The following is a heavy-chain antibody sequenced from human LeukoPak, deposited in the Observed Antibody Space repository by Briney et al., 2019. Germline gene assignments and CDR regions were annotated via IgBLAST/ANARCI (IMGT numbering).Heavy chain of an antibody. V-gene: IGHV1-2*02. D-gene: IGHD1-1*01. CDR1: GHTFTEYY. Sequence: SVKVSCKSSGHTFTEYYVHWVRQAPGLGLEWLGWIHPGTGNPNYAQKFQGRVTISRDTSINTAYMELIRLKSDDTAVYYCASYASGYNWLKVWGQGTLVTVSS. CDR3: ASYASGYNWLKV. CDR2: IHPGTGNP. J-gene: IGHJ4*02.